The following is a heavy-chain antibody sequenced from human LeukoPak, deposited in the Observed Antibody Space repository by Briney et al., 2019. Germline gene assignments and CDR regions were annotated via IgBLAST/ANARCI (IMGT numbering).Heavy chain of an antibody. J-gene: IGHJ4*02. CDR3: ALSGYSSSWYNS. CDR2: ISSSSSYI. V-gene: IGHV3-21*01. CDR1: GFTFSSYT. Sequence: PGGSLRLSCAASGFTFSSYTMNWVRQAPGKGLEWVSSISSSSSYIYYADSVKGRFTISRDNAKNSLYLQMNSLRAEDTAVYYCALSGYSSSWYNSWGQGTLVTVSS. D-gene: IGHD6-13*01.